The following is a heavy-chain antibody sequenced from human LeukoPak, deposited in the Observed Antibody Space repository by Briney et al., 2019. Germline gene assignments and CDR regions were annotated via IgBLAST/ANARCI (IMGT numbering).Heavy chain of an antibody. Sequence: ASVKVSCKASGYTFIDYYMHWVRRAPGQGLEWMGWINPHSGGIKYAQKFQGRVTMTRDTSISLAYMELGSLTSDDTAVYYCARDYGAWGEAWFDPWGQGTLVTVSS. CDR3: ARDYGAWGEAWFDP. CDR2: INPHSGGI. CDR1: GYTFIDYY. D-gene: IGHD3-16*01. J-gene: IGHJ5*02. V-gene: IGHV1-2*02.